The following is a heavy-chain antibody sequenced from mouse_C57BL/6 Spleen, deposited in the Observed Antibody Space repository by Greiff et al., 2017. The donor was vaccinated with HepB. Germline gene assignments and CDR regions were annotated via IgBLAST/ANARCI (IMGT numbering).Heavy chain of an antibody. Sequence: QVQLQQPGAELVRPGTSVKLSCKASGYTFTSYWMHWVKQRPGQGLEWIGVIDPSDSYTNYNQKFKGKATLTVDTSSSTAYMQLRSLTSEDSAVYYWGYVCGGGHGCAYWGQGTLVTVSA. CDR1: GYTFTSYW. V-gene: IGHV1-59*01. J-gene: IGHJ3*01. D-gene: IGHD3-3*01. CDR2: IDPSDSYT. CDR3: GYVCGGGHGCAY.